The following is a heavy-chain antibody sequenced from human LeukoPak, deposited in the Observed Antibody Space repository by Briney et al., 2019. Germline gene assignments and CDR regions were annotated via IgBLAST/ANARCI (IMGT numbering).Heavy chain of an antibody. CDR1: GGSFSGYY. Sequence: SETLSLTCAVYGGSFSGYYWSWIRQPPGKGLEWIGEINHSGSTNYNPSLKSRVTISVDTSKNQFSLKLSSVAAADTAVYYCARGFRNAYCSGGSCYRGSWFDPWGQGTLVTVSS. J-gene: IGHJ5*02. V-gene: IGHV4-34*01. D-gene: IGHD2-15*01. CDR3: ARGFRNAYCSGGSCYRGSWFDP. CDR2: INHSGST.